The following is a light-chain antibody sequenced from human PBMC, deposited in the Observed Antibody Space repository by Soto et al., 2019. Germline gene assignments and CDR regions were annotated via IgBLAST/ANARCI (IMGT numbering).Light chain of an antibody. CDR1: SSDVGGYNY. CDR2: EVS. CDR3: SSYTSSSTLVV. J-gene: IGLJ2*01. V-gene: IGLV2-14*01. Sequence: QSALTQPASVSGSPGQSITISCTVTSSDVGGYNYVSWYQQHPGKAPKLMIYEVSNRPSGVSNRFSGSKSGNTASLTISGLQAEDEADDYCSSYTSSSTLVVFGGGTKLTVL.